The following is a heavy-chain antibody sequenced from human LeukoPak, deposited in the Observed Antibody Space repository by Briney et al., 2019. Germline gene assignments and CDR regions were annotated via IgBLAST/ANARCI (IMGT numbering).Heavy chain of an antibody. V-gene: IGHV4-39*07. Sequence: PSETLSLTCTVSGGSISSSSYYWGWIRQPPGKGLEWIGSIYYSGSTYYNPSLKSRVTISVDTSKNQFSLKLSSVTAADTAVYYCARVLTSTHSYGSGSYDRGFAFDIWGQGTMVTVSS. CDR1: GGSISSSSYY. D-gene: IGHD3-10*01. CDR3: ARVLTSTHSYGSGSYDRGFAFDI. J-gene: IGHJ3*02. CDR2: IYYSGST.